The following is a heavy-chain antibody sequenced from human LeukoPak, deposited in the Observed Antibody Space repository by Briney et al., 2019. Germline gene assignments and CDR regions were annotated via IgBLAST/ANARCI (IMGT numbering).Heavy chain of an antibody. CDR2: ISAYNGNT. CDR1: GYTFTSYG. CDR3: ARGVAVAGTDYYYYGMDV. D-gene: IGHD6-19*01. J-gene: IGHJ6*02. V-gene: IGHV1-18*01. Sequence: VASVKVSCKASGYTFTSYGISWVRQAPGQGLEWMGWISAYNGNTNYAQKLQGRVTMTTDTSTSTAYMELRSLRSDDTAVYYCARGVAVAGTDYYYYGMDVWGQGTTVTVFS.